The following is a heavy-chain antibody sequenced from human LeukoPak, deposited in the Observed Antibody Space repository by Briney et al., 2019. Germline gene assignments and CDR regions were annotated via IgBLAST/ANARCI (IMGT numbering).Heavy chain of an antibody. V-gene: IGHV4-30-2*01. Sequence: SETLSLTCAVSGGSISSGGYSWSWIRQPPGKGLEWIGYIYHSGSTYYNPSLKSRVTISVDRSKNQFSLKLSSVTAADTAVYYCAKDLRVRGSSGYYYSDNFDFWGQGTLVTVSS. D-gene: IGHD3-22*01. CDR1: GGSISSGGYS. CDR3: AKDLRVRGSSGYYYSDNFDF. CDR2: IYHSGST. J-gene: IGHJ4*02.